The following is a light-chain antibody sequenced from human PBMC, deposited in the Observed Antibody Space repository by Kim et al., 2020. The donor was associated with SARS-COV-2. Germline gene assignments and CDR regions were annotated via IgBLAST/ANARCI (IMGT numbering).Light chain of an antibody. Sequence: SLGERVIITCPTSQSISSHLNWYQQKPGKAPKLLIFAASSLQSGVPSRFSGSGSGTDFTLTITTLQPEDFATYYCQQGYSSPQITFGQGTRLEIK. CDR3: QQGYSSPQIT. CDR2: AAS. CDR1: QSISSH. J-gene: IGKJ5*01. V-gene: IGKV1-39*01.